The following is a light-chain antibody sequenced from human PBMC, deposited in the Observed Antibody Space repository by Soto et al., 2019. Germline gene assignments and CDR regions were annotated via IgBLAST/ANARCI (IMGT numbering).Light chain of an antibody. Sequence: DIQMTQSPSSLSASAGDRVTITCRASQGIRNNLAWYQQKPGEVPKLLIYAASTLQSGVPSRFSGSGSGTDFTLTISSLQPEDVATYYCQTYFSVPFTFGPGTKVVIK. V-gene: IGKV1-27*01. CDR3: QTYFSVPFT. CDR2: AAS. CDR1: QGIRNN. J-gene: IGKJ3*01.